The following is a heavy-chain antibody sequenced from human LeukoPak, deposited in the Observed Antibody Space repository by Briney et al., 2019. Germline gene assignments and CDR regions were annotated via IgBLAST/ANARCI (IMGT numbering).Heavy chain of an antibody. CDR2: IYYSGST. J-gene: IGHJ4*02. D-gene: IGHD2-2*01. V-gene: IGHV4-59*08. CDR3: ARHSDASFDY. CDR1: GGSISSYY. Sequence: SETLSLTCAVSGGSISSYYWSWIRQPPGKGLEWIGCIYYSGSTNYNPSLKSRVTISVDTSKNQFSLKLSSVTAADTAVYYCARHSDASFDYWGQGTLVTVSS.